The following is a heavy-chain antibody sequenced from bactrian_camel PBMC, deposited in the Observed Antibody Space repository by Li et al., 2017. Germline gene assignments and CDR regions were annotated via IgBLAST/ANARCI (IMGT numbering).Heavy chain of an antibody. CDR1: GNRFRTYC. D-gene: IGHD3*01. V-gene: IGHV3S54*01. CDR2: LYLEDDMT. J-gene: IGHJ4*01. Sequence: HVQLVESGGGSVQAGGSLTLSCEASGNRFRTYCMGWFRQVSGKERERVATLYLEDDMTYYSDSVKGRFTIPQPNAKNTLFLQMNDLRPEDTAMYYCTADRIPCGPLSWSDEDAYDHRGQGTQVTVS. CDR3: TADRIPCGPLSWSDEDAYDH.